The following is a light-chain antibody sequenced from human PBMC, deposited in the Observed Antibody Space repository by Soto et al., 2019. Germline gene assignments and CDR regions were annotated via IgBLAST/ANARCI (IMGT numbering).Light chain of an antibody. J-gene: IGKJ1*01. Sequence: EIMMTQSPATLSVSPGERATLSCRASQSVSSNLAWYQQKPGQAPRLIIYGASTRATGIPARFSGSGSGTEFTLTISSLQSEDFAVYYCQQYNNWPPWTFGQGTKVDIK. CDR3: QQYNNWPPWT. CDR1: QSVSSN. CDR2: GAS. V-gene: IGKV3-15*01.